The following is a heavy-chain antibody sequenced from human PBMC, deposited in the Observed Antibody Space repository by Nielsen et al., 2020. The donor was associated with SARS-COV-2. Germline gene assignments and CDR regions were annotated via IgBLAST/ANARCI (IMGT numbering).Heavy chain of an antibody. J-gene: IGHJ4*02. CDR2: ISGSGGST. CDR3: TTRTFYLDY. Sequence: GESLKISCAASGFTFSSYAMSWVRQAPGKGLEWVSAISGSGGSTYYRDSVKGRFTISRDNSRNTLYLQMNSLRAEDTALYYCTTRTFYLDYWGQGTLVTVSS. V-gene: IGHV3-23*02. CDR1: GFTFSSYA. D-gene: IGHD1-1*01.